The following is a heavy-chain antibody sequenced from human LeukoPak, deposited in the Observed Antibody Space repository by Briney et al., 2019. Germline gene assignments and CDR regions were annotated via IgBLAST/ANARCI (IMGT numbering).Heavy chain of an antibody. CDR2: IYSGGST. CDR1: GFTFSTYA. Sequence: GGSLRLSCAASGFTFSTYALSWVRQAPGKGLEWVSVIYSGGSTYYADSVKGRFTISRDNSKNTLYLQMNSLRAEDTAVYYCARERYCSGGSCYRDDAFDIWGQGTMVTVSS. J-gene: IGHJ3*02. D-gene: IGHD2-15*01. CDR3: ARERYCSGGSCYRDDAFDI. V-gene: IGHV3-53*01.